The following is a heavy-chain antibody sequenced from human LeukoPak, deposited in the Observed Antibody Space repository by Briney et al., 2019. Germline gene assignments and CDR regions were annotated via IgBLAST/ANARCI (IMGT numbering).Heavy chain of an antibody. Sequence: GASVKVSCKASGYTFTGYYMHWVRQAPGQGLEGMGWINPNSGGTNYAQKFQGRVTMTRDTSISTAYMELSRLRSDDTAVYYCARAHVDIVATRFDYWGQGTLVTVSS. V-gene: IGHV1-2*02. CDR3: ARAHVDIVATRFDY. J-gene: IGHJ4*02. CDR1: GYTFTGYY. D-gene: IGHD5-12*01. CDR2: INPNSGGT.